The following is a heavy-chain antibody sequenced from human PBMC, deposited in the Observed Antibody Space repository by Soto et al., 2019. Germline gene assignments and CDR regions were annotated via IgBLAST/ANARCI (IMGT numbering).Heavy chain of an antibody. CDR2: IFNSGST. D-gene: IGHD5-12*01. CDR3: ARARSGYNIDAFGI. V-gene: IGHV4-59*01. Sequence: LSLTCSVSGGSIRSYFWSWIRQPPGKGLEWIGYIFNSGSTNHNPSLKSRVTMLMDTSRNEVSLTLSSVTAADTAVYYCARARSGYNIDAFGIWGQGTMVTVSS. J-gene: IGHJ3*02. CDR1: GGSIRSYF.